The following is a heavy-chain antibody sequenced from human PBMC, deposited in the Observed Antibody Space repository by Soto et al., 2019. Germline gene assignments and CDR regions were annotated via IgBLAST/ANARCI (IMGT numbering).Heavy chain of an antibody. CDR1: GGSIRSRGYY. CDR3: ARVGEIVGDY. D-gene: IGHD3-10*01. J-gene: IGHJ4*02. Sequence: SETLSLTCTVSGGSIRSRGYYWSWIRQHPGKGLEWIGYIYYCGSTYYNPSLKSRVTISVDTSKNQFSLNLNSVTAADTAVYYCARVGEIVGDYWGQGTLVTVSS. CDR2: IYYCGST. V-gene: IGHV4-31*03.